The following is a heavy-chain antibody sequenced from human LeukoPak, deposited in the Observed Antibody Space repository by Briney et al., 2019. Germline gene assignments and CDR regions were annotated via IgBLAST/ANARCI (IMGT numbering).Heavy chain of an antibody. V-gene: IGHV3-20*04. J-gene: IGHJ4*02. Sequence: GGSLRLSCATSGFTFVDYGLGWVRRAPGEGLEWLCAINYNGAITDYADSVKGRFTISRDNAKNSLYLRMDSLRAEDTALYYCARDRLGPSFSVSHFDLWGQGTLVTVSS. CDR2: INYNGAIT. CDR1: GFTFVDYG. CDR3: ARDRLGPSFSVSHFDL. D-gene: IGHD3-3*02.